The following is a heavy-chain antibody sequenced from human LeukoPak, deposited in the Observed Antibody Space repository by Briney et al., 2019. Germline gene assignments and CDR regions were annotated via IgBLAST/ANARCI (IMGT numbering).Heavy chain of an antibody. CDR3: ARADYDILTGYYHFDY. V-gene: IGHV3-7*01. J-gene: IGHJ4*02. Sequence: GGSLRLSCAASGLPFSTFWMNWVRQAPGKGLEWVANINQGGSEEYYVDSVKGRFTISRDNSKNTLYLQMNSLRAEDTAVYYCARADYDILTGYYHFDYWGQGTLVTVSS. CDR1: GLPFSTFW. CDR2: INQGGSEE. D-gene: IGHD3-9*01.